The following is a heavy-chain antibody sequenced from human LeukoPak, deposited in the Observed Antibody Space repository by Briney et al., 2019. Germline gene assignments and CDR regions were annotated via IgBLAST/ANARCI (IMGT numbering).Heavy chain of an antibody. CDR3: ARFLGRDYYGSGSYSLLIDY. J-gene: IGHJ4*02. CDR1: GYTFTSYY. CDR2: INPNSGGT. V-gene: IGHV1-2*02. D-gene: IGHD3-10*01. Sequence: ASVKVSCKASGYTFTSYYMHWVRQAPGQGLEWMGWINPNSGGTNYAQKFQGRVTMTRDTSISTAYMELSRLRSDDTAVYYCARFLGRDYYGSGSYSLLIDYWGQGTLVTVSS.